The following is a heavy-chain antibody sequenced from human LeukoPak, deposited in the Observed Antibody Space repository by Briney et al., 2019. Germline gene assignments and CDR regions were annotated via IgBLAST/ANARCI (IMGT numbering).Heavy chain of an antibody. CDR3: ARKGRSSSFDY. CDR2: IHYIGTT. D-gene: IGHD6-13*01. V-gene: IGHV4-38-2*01. CDR1: GYSISSGYQ. J-gene: IGHJ4*02. Sequence: SETPSLTCAVSGYSISSGYQWAGTRQPPGKGLGWLGIIHYIGTTYYKPSFKSRVTITVDTSHNQFSLKLTAVTAADTAVYYCARKGRSSSFDYWGQGTLITVSS.